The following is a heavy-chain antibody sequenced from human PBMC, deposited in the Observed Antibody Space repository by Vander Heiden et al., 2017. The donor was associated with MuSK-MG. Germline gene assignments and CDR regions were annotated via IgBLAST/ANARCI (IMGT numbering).Heavy chain of an antibody. J-gene: IGHJ6*03. CDR1: GGTFSSYA. CDR3: ARQNYDILTGYDLGDYYYYYMDV. D-gene: IGHD3-9*01. CDR2: IIPIFGTA. Sequence: QVQLVQSGAEVKKPGSSVKVSCKASGGTFSSYAISWVRQAPGQGLEWMGGIIPIFGTANYAQKFQGRVTMTADKSTSTAYMELSSLRSEDTAVYYCARQNYDILTGYDLGDYYYYYMDVWGKGTTVTVSS. V-gene: IGHV1-69*06.